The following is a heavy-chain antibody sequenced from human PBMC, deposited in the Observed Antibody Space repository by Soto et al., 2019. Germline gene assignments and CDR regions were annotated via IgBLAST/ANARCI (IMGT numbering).Heavy chain of an antibody. V-gene: IGHV4-34*01. D-gene: IGHD6-13*01. CDR1: AGSFSGYE. Sequence: NPSETLSLTCAVYAGSFSGYEWSWIRQPPGKGLECIWEINRSGSTDYNPSLKSRVTISVDTSKNQFSLKLSSVTAAYTAVYYCARGGGRRDALYSRSWYWGSPNWLDPRGLGTLVTVS. CDR3: ARGGGRRDALYSRSWYWGSPNWLDP. CDR2: INRSGST. J-gene: IGHJ5*02.